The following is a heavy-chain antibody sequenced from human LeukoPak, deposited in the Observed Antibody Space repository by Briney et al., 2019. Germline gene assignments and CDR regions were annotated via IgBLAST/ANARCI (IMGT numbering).Heavy chain of an antibody. CDR3: ARRGGARQDYHMDV. CDR1: GGTFSDYA. D-gene: IGHD3-16*01. J-gene: IGHJ6*03. Sequence: GASVKVSCKATGGTFSDYAFSWVRQAPGQGLEWMGRIIPIFNTTNSAQKFQGRVTITADKSSSTAYMELSSLRSDDTAVYYCARRGGARQDYHMDVWGRGTTVTVSS. V-gene: IGHV1-69*06. CDR2: IIPIFNTT.